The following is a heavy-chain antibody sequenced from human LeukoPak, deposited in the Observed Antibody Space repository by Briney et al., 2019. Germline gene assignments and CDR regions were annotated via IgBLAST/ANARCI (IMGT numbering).Heavy chain of an antibody. CDR1: GGSISSYY. CDR3: ARFYGSGTR. D-gene: IGHD3-10*01. J-gene: IGHJ4*02. CDR2: IYHSGST. Sequence: KPSETLSLTCTVSGGSISSYYWSWVRQTPGKGLEWIGEIYHSGSTNYNPSLKSRVTISVDKSKNQFSLKLNSVTAADTAVYYCARFYGSGTRWGQGTLVTVSS. V-gene: IGHV4-4*02.